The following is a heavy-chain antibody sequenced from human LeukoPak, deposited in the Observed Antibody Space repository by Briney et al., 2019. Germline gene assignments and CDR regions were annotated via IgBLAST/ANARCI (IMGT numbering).Heavy chain of an antibody. Sequence: ASVKVSCKASGYTFTSYDINWVRQATGHRLEWRGWMNTNSGNTGYAQKFHGRVTMTRNTTISTAYMELSSLRSEDTAVYYCATERQGAFDIWGQGTMVTVSS. CDR1: GYTFTSYD. CDR2: MNTNSGNT. V-gene: IGHV1-8*02. CDR3: ATERQGAFDI. J-gene: IGHJ3*02.